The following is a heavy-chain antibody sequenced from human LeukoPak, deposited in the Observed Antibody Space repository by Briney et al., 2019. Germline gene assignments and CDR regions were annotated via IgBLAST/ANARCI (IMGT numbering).Heavy chain of an antibody. CDR1: GGSFSGYY. CDR2: INHSGST. Sequence: SETLSLTCAVYGGSFSGYYWSWIRQPPGKGLEWIGEINHSGSTNYNPSLKSRVTISVDTSKNQFSLKLSSVTAADTAVYYCARAVIVVVIGGYYYYYYGMDVWGQGTTVTVSS. D-gene: IGHD3-22*01. CDR3: ARAVIVVVIGGYYYYYYGMDV. J-gene: IGHJ6*02. V-gene: IGHV4-34*01.